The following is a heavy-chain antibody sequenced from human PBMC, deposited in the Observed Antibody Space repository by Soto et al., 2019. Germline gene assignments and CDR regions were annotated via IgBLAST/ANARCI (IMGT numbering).Heavy chain of an antibody. CDR3: ARDGDFWSGPSRGYFDY. D-gene: IGHD3-3*01. CDR2: TYYRSKWYN. J-gene: IGHJ4*02. CDR1: GDSVSSNSAA. V-gene: IGHV6-1*01. Sequence: PSQTLSLTCAISGDSVSSNSAAWNWIRQSPSRGLEWLGRTYYRSKWYNDYAVSVKSRITINPDTSKNQFSLQLNSVTPEDTAVYYCARDGDFWSGPSRGYFDYWGQGTLVTSPQ.